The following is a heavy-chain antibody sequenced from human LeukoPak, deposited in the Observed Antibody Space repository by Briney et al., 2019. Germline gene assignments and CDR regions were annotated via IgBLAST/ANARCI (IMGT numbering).Heavy chain of an antibody. CDR2: ISGNGGST. V-gene: IGHV3-23*01. CDR3: AKVYDSSGYYYGIDY. D-gene: IGHD3-22*01. CDR1: GSIFRSYA. J-gene: IGHJ4*02. Sequence: TGGSLRLSCAASGSIFRSYAMNWVRQAPGKGLEWVSVISGNGGSTDYADSVKGRFTISRDNSKNTLYLQMNSLRAEDTAVYYCAKVYDSSGYYYGIDYWGQGTLVTVSS.